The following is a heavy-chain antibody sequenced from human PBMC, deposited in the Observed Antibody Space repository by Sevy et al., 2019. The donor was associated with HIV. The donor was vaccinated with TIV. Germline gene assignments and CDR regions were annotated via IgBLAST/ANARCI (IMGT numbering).Heavy chain of an antibody. J-gene: IGHJ4*02. Sequence: GGSLRLSCVASGFTFRSYWMNWLRQAPGKGLEWVANINQDGSEKFYLDSVKGRFTISRDNAKNSVFLQMDSLRAEDTAVYYCARSLDYWGQGSQVTVSS. CDR1: GFTFRSYW. CDR3: ARSLDY. V-gene: IGHV3-7*01. CDR2: INQDGSEK.